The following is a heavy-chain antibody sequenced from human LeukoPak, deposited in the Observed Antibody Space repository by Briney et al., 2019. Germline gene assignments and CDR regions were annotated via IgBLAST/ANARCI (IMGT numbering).Heavy chain of an antibody. J-gene: IGHJ4*02. CDR1: GGSISSSSYY. CDR2: IYYGGST. Sequence: SETLSLTCTVSGGSISSSSYYWVWIRQPPGKGLEWIGSIYYGGSTYYNPSLKSRVTISVDTSKNQFSLKLSSVTAADTAVYYCATLPYCSSTSCYGGVPYYFDYWGQGTLVTVSS. D-gene: IGHD2-2*01. CDR3: ATLPYCSSTSCYGGVPYYFDY. V-gene: IGHV4-39*01.